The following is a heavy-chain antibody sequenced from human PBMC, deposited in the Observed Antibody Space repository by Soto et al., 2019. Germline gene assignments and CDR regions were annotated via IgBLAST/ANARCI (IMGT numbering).Heavy chain of an antibody. Sequence: GASVKVSCKASGGTFSSYAISWVRQAPGQGLEWMGGIIPIFGTANYAQKFQGRVTITADESKNTLYLQMNSLRPEDTAVYHCAKDLDRYRNYENGMDVWGRGTMVTVSS. CDR3: AKDLDRYRNYENGMDV. J-gene: IGHJ6*02. CDR1: GGTFSSYA. V-gene: IGHV1-69*13. CDR2: IIPIFGTA. D-gene: IGHD4-4*01.